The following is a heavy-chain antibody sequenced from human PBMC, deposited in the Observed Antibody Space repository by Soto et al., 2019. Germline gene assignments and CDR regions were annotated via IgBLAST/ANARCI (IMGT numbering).Heavy chain of an antibody. D-gene: IGHD3-3*01. Sequence: SETLSLTCAVYGGSFSGYYWNWIRQPPGKGLEWIGEIGHSGYTNYNLSLKSRVTISVDTSKNQFSLRLTSVTAADTAVYYCARVRDWFDPWGQGTLVTVSS. V-gene: IGHV4-34*01. CDR1: GGSFSGYY. CDR3: ARVRDWFDP. CDR2: IGHSGYT. J-gene: IGHJ5*02.